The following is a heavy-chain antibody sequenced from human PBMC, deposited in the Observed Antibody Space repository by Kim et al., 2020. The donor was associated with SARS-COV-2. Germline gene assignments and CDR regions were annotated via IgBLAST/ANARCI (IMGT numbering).Heavy chain of an antibody. CDR2: IYYSGST. J-gene: IGHJ4*02. V-gene: IGHV4-39*01. D-gene: IGHD6-13*01. Sequence: SETLSLTCTVSGGSISSSSYYWGWIRQPPGKGLEWIGSIYYSGSTYYNPSLKSRVTISVDTSKNQFSLKLSSVTAADTAVYYCARGQLVQAWDYWGQGT. CDR1: GGSISSSSYY. CDR3: ARGQLVQAWDY.